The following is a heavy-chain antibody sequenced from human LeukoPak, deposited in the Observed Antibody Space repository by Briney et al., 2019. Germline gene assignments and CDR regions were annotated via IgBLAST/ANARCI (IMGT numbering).Heavy chain of an antibody. CDR2: VSWNGSRT. CDR3: ARVGYYYDSSGYPLGAFDI. V-gene: IGHV3-35*01. D-gene: IGHD3-22*01. CDR1: GFTFSNSD. Sequence: GGSLRLSCAASGFTFSNSDMNWVHQAPGKGLEWVSGVSWNGSRTHYADSVKGRFTISRDNSKNTLYLQMNSLRAEDTAVYYCARVGYYYDSSGYPLGAFDIWGQGTMVTVSS. J-gene: IGHJ3*02.